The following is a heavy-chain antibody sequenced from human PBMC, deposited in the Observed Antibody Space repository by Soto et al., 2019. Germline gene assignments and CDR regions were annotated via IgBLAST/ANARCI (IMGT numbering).Heavy chain of an antibody. CDR2: ISGNSGST. D-gene: IGHD3-22*01. CDR1: GFTFSSYA. V-gene: IGHV3-23*01. J-gene: IGHJ4*02. Sequence: GGSLRLSCAASGFTFSSYAMSWVRQAPGKGLEWVSAISGNSGSTYYADSVKGRVTISRDNSKNTLYLQMNSLRAEDTAVYYCTTHYDSSGSPSVLILNWGQGTLVTVSS. CDR3: TTHYDSSGSPSVLILN.